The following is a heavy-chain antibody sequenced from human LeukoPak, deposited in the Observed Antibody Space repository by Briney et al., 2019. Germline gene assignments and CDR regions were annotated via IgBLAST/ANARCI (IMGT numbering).Heavy chain of an antibody. Sequence: GGSLRLTCTASGFTFEDYAMSWFRQAPGKGLEWVGFIRSKAYGGTTEYAASVKGRITISRDDSKNIAYMQMNSLKTEDTAVYFCTRVYLPYLYQPLLPDFDYWGQGTLVTVSS. J-gene: IGHJ4*02. CDR3: TRVYLPYLYQPLLPDFDY. CDR2: IRSKAYGGTT. CDR1: GFTFEDYA. V-gene: IGHV3-49*03. D-gene: IGHD2-2*01.